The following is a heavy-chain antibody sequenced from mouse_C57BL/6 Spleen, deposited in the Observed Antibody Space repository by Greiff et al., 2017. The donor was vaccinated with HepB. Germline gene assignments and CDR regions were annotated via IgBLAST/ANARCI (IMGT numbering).Heavy chain of an antibody. CDR1: GFTFSSYA. J-gene: IGHJ4*01. Sequence: EVQLVESGGGLVKPGGSLKLSCAASGFTFSSYAMSWVRQTPEKRLEWVATISDGGSYTYYPDNVKGRFTISRDNAKNNRYLQLSHLKSEDTAMYYGARDGDGGGNAMDDWGQGTAVTVSA. D-gene: IGHD3-3*01. CDR3: ARDGDGGGNAMDD. CDR2: ISDGGSYT. V-gene: IGHV5-4*01.